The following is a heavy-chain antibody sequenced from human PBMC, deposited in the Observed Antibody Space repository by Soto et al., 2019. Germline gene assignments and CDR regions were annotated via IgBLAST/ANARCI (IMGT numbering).Heavy chain of an antibody. Sequence: EVQLVESGGGLVQPGGSLRLSCAASGFTVSSNYMSWVRQAPGKGLEWVSVIYSGGSTYYADSVKGRFTISRDNSKNTLYLQMNSLRAEDTAVYYCARVAGSSSWYHYFDYWGQGTLVTVSS. D-gene: IGHD6-13*01. CDR2: IYSGGST. CDR1: GFTVSSNY. CDR3: ARVAGSSSWYHYFDY. J-gene: IGHJ4*02. V-gene: IGHV3-66*01.